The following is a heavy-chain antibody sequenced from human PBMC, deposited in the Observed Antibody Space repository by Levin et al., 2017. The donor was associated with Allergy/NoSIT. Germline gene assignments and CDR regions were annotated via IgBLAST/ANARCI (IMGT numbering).Heavy chain of an antibody. CDR1: GFTFSSYA. CDR3: AKKAVAIAATPWFDA. D-gene: IGHD2-15*01. V-gene: IGHV3-23*01. CDR2: ISGSGDAT. J-gene: IGHJ5*02. Sequence: SCAASGFTFSSYAMSWVRQAPGKGLEWVSTISGSGDATHYADSVKGRFTISRDNSKNTLNVQMNSLRVEDTAVYYCAKKAVAIAATPWFDAWGQGTLVTVSS.